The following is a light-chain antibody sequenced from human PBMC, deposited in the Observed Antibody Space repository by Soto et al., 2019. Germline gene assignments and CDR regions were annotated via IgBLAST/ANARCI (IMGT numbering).Light chain of an antibody. V-gene: IGLV2-14*01. CDR2: EVS. CDR3: SSYTTTGTLYV. CDR1: SSDIGAYNY. Sequence: QSVLTQPASVSGSPGQSITISCAGSSSDIGAYNYVSWYQQHPGKAPKLLISEVSNLPSVTSDRFTGSKSGNTASLTISVLQAEDEADYYCSSYTTTGTLYVFGAGTKVTVL. J-gene: IGLJ1*01.